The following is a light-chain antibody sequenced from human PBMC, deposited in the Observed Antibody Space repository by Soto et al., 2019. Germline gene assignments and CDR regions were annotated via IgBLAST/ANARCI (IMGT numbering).Light chain of an antibody. CDR1: QGIRNF. Sequence: EIAMTQFTANLSVSPGERATLSCRASQGIRNFLAWYQQKPGQAPRLLISGASTRATGIPDRFSGSGAGTDFSLSASSLQSEDCAVYYCHQPGSWPRTFCQGKKVEI. V-gene: IGKV3-15*01. J-gene: IGKJ1*01. CDR2: GAS. CDR3: HQPGSWPRT.